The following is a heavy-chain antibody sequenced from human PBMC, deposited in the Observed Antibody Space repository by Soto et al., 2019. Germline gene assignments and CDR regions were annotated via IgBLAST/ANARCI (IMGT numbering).Heavy chain of an antibody. CDR3: ARVSRKDIVVVPAAILPAFGAKNYYYYYYMDV. V-gene: IGHV3-21*01. J-gene: IGHJ6*03. CDR2: ISSSSSYI. Sequence: GGSLRLSCAASGFTFSSYSMNWVRQAPGKGLEWVSSISSSSSYIYYADSVKGRFTISRDNAKNSLYLQMNSLRAEDTAVYYCARVSRKDIVVVPAAILPAFGAKNYYYYYYMDVWGKGTTVTVSS. CDR1: GFTFSSYS. D-gene: IGHD2-2*02.